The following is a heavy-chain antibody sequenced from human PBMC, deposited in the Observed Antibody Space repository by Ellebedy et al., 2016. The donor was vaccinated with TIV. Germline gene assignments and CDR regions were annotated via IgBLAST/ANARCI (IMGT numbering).Heavy chain of an antibody. V-gene: IGHV5-51*01. CDR1: GYSFTSYW. CDR2: IYPGDSDT. D-gene: IGHD6-13*01. Sequence: GGSLRLXXKGSGYSFTSYWIGWVRQMPGKGLEWMGIIYPGDSDTRYSPSFQGQVTISADKSISTAYLQWSSLKASDTAMYYCARLWRGIIQQLVRVRGDWVRFDYWGQGTLVTVSS. CDR3: ARLWRGIIQQLVRVRGDWVRFDY. J-gene: IGHJ4*02.